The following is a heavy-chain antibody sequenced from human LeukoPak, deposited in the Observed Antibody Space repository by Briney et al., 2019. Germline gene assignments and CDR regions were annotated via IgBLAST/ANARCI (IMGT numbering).Heavy chain of an antibody. CDR2: IYSGGST. J-gene: IGHJ6*03. Sequence: GESLRLSCADSGFTASSNYIRWVRQAPRKGLEWVSVIYSGGSTYYADSVKGRFTICSDNSKNTLYLQMNRLRAEDTAVYYCARTSSSSSFDYYYYYMDVWGKGTTVTVSS. V-gene: IGHV3-53*01. D-gene: IGHD6-6*01. CDR3: ARTSSSSSFDYYYYYMDV. CDR1: GFTASSNY.